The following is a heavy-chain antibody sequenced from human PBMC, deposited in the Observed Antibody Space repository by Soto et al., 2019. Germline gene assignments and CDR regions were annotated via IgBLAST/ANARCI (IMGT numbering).Heavy chain of an antibody. Sequence: GGSLRLSCAASGFTFSTYALSWVRQAPGKGLWWVSAISANGQGIYYADSVRGRFTISRDNSKNTIFLHIDSLRAEDTAVYYCAKDRNYPRDQFHYWGQGTLVTVSS. D-gene: IGHD1-7*01. CDR2: ISANGQGI. V-gene: IGHV3-23*01. CDR1: GFTFSTYA. J-gene: IGHJ4*01. CDR3: AKDRNYPRDQFHY.